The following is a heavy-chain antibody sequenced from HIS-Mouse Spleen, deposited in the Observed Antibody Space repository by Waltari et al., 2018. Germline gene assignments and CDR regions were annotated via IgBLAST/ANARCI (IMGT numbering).Heavy chain of an antibody. Sequence: QLQLPESGPGLVKHSETLSLTCTVPGGPISSRSYHWGWIRQPPGKGLEWIGSIYYSGSTYYNPSLKSRVTISVDTSKNQFSLKLSSVTAADTAVYYCAREIPYSSSWYDWYFDLWGRGTLVTVSS. D-gene: IGHD6-13*01. CDR1: GGPISSRSYH. J-gene: IGHJ2*01. CDR2: IYYSGST. V-gene: IGHV4-39*07. CDR3: AREIPYSSSWYDWYFDL.